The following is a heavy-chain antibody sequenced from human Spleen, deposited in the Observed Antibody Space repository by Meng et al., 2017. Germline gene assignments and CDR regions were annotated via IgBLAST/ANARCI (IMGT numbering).Heavy chain of an antibody. V-gene: IGHV1-2*06. CDR1: GYAFPDYW. Sequence: QVQRGQSGSYLRKPGASVTGSRKASGYAFPDYWLNWVRRAPGQGLEWMGRINPKSGDTHYAQRFQGRVTMTGDTSISTAYMELSGLRSDDTAMYYCARDEDISAAGKLFGDYWGQGTLVTVSS. J-gene: IGHJ4*02. CDR3: ARDEDISAAGKLFGDY. D-gene: IGHD6-13*01. CDR2: INPKSGDT.